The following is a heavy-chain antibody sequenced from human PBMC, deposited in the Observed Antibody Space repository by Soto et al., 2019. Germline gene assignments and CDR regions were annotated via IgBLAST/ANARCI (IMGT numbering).Heavy chain of an antibody. CDR3: ARGGRKRSCQLKIWYFDL. D-gene: IGHD3-10*01. Sequence: QVQLQQWGAGLLTPSETLSLTCAVYGGSFSGYYWSWIRQPPGKGLEWIGEINHSGSTNYNPSLKSRVTISVDSSKNQFSLKRSSVTAADTAVYYCARGGRKRSCQLKIWYFDLWGRGTLVTVSS. J-gene: IGHJ2*01. V-gene: IGHV4-34*01. CDR1: GGSFSGYY. CDR2: INHSGST.